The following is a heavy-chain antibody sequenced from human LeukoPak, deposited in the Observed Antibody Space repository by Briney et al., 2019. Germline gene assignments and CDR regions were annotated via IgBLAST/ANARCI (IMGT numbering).Heavy chain of an antibody. J-gene: IGHJ4*03. CDR2: INPRGDT. Sequence: SETLSLTCAVYGGSFSTYYWTWIRQSPGKGLEWIAEINPRGDTNYNPSVKSRVTISVDTSKNQFSLKITSLTAADTAVYYCARGPTISETGYFDYWGQGTLVTVSS. CDR3: ARGPTISETGYFDY. D-gene: IGHD1-1*01. CDR1: GGSFSTYY. V-gene: IGHV4-34*01.